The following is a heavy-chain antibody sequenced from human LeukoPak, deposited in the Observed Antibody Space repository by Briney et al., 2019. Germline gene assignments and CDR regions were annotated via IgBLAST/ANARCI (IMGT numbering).Heavy chain of an antibody. CDR1: GYTFTSYG. V-gene: IGHV1-18*01. Sequence: ASVKVSCEASGYTFTSYGISWVRQVPGQGLEWMGWISAYNGNTNYAQKLQGRVTMTTDTSTSTAYMELRSLRSDDTAVYYCARAYDSSGYYYVRFDYWGQGTLVTVSS. J-gene: IGHJ4*02. CDR3: ARAYDSSGYYYVRFDY. CDR2: ISAYNGNT. D-gene: IGHD3-22*01.